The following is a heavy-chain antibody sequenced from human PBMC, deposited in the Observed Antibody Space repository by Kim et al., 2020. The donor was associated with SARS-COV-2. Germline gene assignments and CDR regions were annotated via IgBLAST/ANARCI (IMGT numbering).Heavy chain of an antibody. Sequence: GGSLRLSCAASGFTFSSYSMNWVRQAPGKGLEWVSSISSSSSYIYYADSVKGRFTISRDNTKNSLYLQMNSLRAEDTAVYYCASPRENGGFVYFDYWGQGTLVTVSS. CDR1: GFTFSSYS. J-gene: IGHJ4*02. V-gene: IGHV3-21*01. D-gene: IGHD3-10*01. CDR3: ASPRENGGFVYFDY. CDR2: ISSSSSYI.